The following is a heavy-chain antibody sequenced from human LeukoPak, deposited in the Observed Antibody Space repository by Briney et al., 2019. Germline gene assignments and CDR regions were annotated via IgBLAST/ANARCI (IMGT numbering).Heavy chain of an antibody. Sequence: GGSLRLSCAASGLTFSSYSMNWVRQAPGKGLEWVSSISSSIGYIFYADSVKGRFTISTDNAKNSLYLQMNSRRAEDTAVYYCARDPTILGNAFDIWGQGTMVTVSS. CDR2: ISSSIGYI. V-gene: IGHV3-21*01. J-gene: IGHJ3*02. CDR1: GLTFSSYS. D-gene: IGHD3-3*01. CDR3: ARDPTILGNAFDI.